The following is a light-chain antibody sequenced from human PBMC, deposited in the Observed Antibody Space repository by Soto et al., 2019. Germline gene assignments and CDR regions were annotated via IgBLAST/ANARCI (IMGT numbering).Light chain of an antibody. Sequence: EILMTQSPSTLSLSPGDRSTLSCMSSQSVSNNLAWYQQRPGQAPRLLIYGASTRATGIPARFSGSGSGTEFTLTISSLQSEDFAVYYCQQYNDWPPWTFGQGTKVDI. CDR1: QSVSNN. J-gene: IGKJ1*01. V-gene: IGKV3-15*01. CDR3: QQYNDWPPWT. CDR2: GAS.